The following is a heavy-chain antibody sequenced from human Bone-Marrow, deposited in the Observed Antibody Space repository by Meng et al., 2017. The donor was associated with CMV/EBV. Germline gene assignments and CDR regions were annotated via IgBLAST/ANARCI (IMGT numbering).Heavy chain of an antibody. CDR2: ISSSSSYI. J-gene: IGHJ6*02. D-gene: IGHD2-21*01. V-gene: IGHV3-21*01. CDR1: GFTFSSYS. Sequence: GESLKISCAASGFTFSSYSMNWVRQAPGKGLEWVSSISSSSSYIYYADSVKGRFTISRDNAKNSLYLQMNSLRAEDTAVYYCARDLEYCGGDCYLDYYYGMDVWGQRTTVTVSS. CDR3: ARDLEYCGGDCYLDYYYGMDV.